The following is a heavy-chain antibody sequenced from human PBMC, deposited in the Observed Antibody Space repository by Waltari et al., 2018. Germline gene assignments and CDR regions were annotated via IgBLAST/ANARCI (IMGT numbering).Heavy chain of an antibody. J-gene: IGHJ2*01. V-gene: IGHV1-69*05. Sequence: QVQLVQSGAEVKKPGSSVKVSCKASGGTFSSYAISWVRQAPGQGLEWMGGIIPICGTANYAQKFQGRVKITTDESTSTAYMELSSLGSEDTAVYYCATGAVQGVITSSWYFDLWGRGTLVTVSS. CDR1: GGTFSSYA. CDR2: IIPICGTA. D-gene: IGHD3-10*01. CDR3: ATGAVQGVITSSWYFDL.